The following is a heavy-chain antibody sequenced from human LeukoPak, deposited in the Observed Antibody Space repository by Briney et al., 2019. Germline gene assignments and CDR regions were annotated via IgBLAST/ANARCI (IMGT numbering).Heavy chain of an antibody. CDR3: ARAGTTTPKRSDY. D-gene: IGHD1-1*01. CDR1: GFTFSDYY. V-gene: IGHV3-11*01. J-gene: IGHJ4*02. CDR2: ISSSGSTI. Sequence: GGSLRLSCAASGFTFSDYYMSWIRQAPGKGPEWVSYISSSGSTIYYADSVKGRFTISRDNAKNSLYLQMNSLRAEDTAVYYCARAGTTTPKRSDYWGQGTLVTVSS.